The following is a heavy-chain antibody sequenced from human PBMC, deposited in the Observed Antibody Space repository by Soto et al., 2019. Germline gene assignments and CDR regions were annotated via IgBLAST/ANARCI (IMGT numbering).Heavy chain of an antibody. V-gene: IGHV3-23*01. CDR2: ISGSGGST. J-gene: IGHJ6*02. CDR3: AKGGPGIVVVPAAERIYYYYGMDV. D-gene: IGHD2-2*01. CDR1: GFTFSIYP. Sequence: GGSLRLAFAACGFTFSIYPMSWVCQAPGKGLEWVSAISGSGGSTYYADSVKGRFTISRDNSKNTLYLQMNSLRAEDTAVYYCAKGGPGIVVVPAAERIYYYYGMDVWGQGTTVTVSS.